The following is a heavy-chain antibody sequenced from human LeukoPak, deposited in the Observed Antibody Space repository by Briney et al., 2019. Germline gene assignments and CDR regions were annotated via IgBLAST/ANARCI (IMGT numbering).Heavy chain of an antibody. V-gene: IGHV3-73*01. D-gene: IGHD3-22*01. J-gene: IGHJ3*02. CDR3: TRMGYYDSSGRDAFDI. Sequence: PGGSLRLSCAASGFTFSGSAMHWVRQASGKGLEWVGRIRSKANSYATAYAASVKGRFTISRDDSKNTAYLQMNSLKTEDTAVYYCTRMGYYDSSGRDAFDIWGQGTMVTVSS. CDR2: IRSKANSYAT. CDR1: GFTFSGSA.